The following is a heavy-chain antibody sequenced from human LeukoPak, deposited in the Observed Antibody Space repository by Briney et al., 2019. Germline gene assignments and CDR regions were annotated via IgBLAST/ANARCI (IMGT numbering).Heavy chain of an antibody. CDR1: GFTFSSYA. Sequence: GGALRLSCAASGFTFSSYAMSWVRQAPGKGVEWVAVIWYDGSNKYYADSVKGRFTISRDNSKNTLYLQMNSLRAEDTAVYYCAKDLYSSSYYFDYWGQGTLVTVSS. V-gene: IGHV3-33*06. CDR3: AKDLYSSSYYFDY. J-gene: IGHJ4*02. CDR2: IWYDGSNK. D-gene: IGHD6-6*01.